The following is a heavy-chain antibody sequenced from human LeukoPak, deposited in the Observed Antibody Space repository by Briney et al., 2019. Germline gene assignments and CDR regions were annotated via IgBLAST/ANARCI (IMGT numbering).Heavy chain of an antibody. CDR3: ARRGVYGSGAYYFDY. J-gene: IGHJ4*02. CDR1: GFTFSDYY. CDR2: ISSSGSTI. D-gene: IGHD3-10*01. V-gene: IGHV3-11*04. Sequence: GGSLRLSCAASGFTFSDYYMNWIRQAPGKGLEWVSYISSSGSTIYYADSVKGRFTISRDNAKNSLYLQMNSVRAEDTAVYYCARRGVYGSGAYYFDYWGQGTLVTLSS.